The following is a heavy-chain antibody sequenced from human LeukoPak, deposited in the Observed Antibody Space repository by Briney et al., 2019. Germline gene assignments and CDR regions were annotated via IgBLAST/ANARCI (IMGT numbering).Heavy chain of an antibody. J-gene: IGHJ4*02. Sequence: RSSETLSLTCTVSGYSISSGYYWGWIRQPPGKGLEWIGEINHSGSTNYNPSLKSRVTISVDTSKNQFSLKLSSVTAADTAVYYCARGSSRSDYFDYWGQGTLVTVSS. CDR3: ARGSSRSDYFDY. V-gene: IGHV4-38-2*02. CDR1: GYSISSGYY. CDR2: INHSGST.